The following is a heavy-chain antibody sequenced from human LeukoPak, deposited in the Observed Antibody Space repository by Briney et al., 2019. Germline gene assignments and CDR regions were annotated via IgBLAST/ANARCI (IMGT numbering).Heavy chain of an antibody. CDR2: LYNSGST. D-gene: IGHD2-21*02. V-gene: IGHV4-61*01. J-gene: IGHJ4*02. CDR3: ARDCGGDCYSDYFDY. Sequence: SETLSLTCTVSGGSVSSGSYSWSWIRQPPGKGLEWVGYLYNSGSTNYNPSLKSRVTMSVDTSKNQFSLKLSSVTAADTAVYYCARDCGGDCYSDYFDYWGQGTLVTVSS. CDR1: GGSVSSGSYS.